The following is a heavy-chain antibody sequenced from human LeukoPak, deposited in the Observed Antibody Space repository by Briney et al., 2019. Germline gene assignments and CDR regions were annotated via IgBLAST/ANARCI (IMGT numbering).Heavy chain of an antibody. Sequence: GGSLRLSCAASGFTFSSYSMNWVRQAPGKGLEWVSFISSSRSYIYYADSVKGRFTISRDNAKNSLYLQMNSLRAEDTAVYYCARFIAAPYYFDYWGQGTLVTVSS. J-gene: IGHJ4*02. CDR1: GFTFSSYS. CDR2: ISSSRSYI. CDR3: ARFIAAPYYFDY. D-gene: IGHD6-13*01. V-gene: IGHV3-21*01.